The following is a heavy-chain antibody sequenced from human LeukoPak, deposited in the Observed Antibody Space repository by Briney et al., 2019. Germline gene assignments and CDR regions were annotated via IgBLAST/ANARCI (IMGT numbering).Heavy chain of an antibody. J-gene: IGHJ4*02. CDR2: INPNSGGT. V-gene: IGHV1-2*02. CDR3: ARDWATVTPTSDY. D-gene: IGHD4-17*01. CDR1: GYTFTGYY. Sequence: ASVKVSCKASGYTFTGYYMHWVRQAPGQGLEWMGWINPNSGGTNHAQKFQGRVTMTRDTSISTAYMELSRLRSDDTAVYYCARDWATVTPTSDYWGQGTLVTVSS.